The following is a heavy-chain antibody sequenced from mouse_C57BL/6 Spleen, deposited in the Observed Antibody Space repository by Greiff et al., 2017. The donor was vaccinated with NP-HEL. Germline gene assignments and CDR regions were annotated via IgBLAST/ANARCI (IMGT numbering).Heavy chain of an antibody. V-gene: IGHV1-74*01. CDR1: GYTFTSYW. J-gene: IGHJ4*01. D-gene: IGHD4-1*01. CDR2: IHPSDSDT. Sequence: QVQLQQPGAELVKPGASVKVSCKASGYTFTSYWMHWVKQRPGQGLEWIGKIHPSDSDTNYNQKFKGKATLTVDKSSSTAYRQLSSLTSEDSAVYYCAAGTGYYAMDYWGQGTSVTVSS. CDR3: AAGTGYYAMDY.